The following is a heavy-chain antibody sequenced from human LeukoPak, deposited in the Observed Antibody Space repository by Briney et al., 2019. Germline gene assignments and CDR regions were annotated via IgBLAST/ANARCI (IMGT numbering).Heavy chain of an antibody. Sequence: GGSLRLSCAASGFTFSSYSMNWVRQAPGKGLEWVSSISSSSSYICYADSVKGRFTISRDNAKNSLYLQMNSLRAEDTAVYYCARRLFGVVGGFDYWGQGTLVTVSS. CDR1: GFTFSSYS. CDR3: ARRLFGVVGGFDY. V-gene: IGHV3-21*01. D-gene: IGHD3-10*01. CDR2: ISSSSSYI. J-gene: IGHJ4*02.